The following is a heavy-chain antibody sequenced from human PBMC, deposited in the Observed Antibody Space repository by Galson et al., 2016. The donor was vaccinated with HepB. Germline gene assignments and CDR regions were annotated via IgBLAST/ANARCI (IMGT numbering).Heavy chain of an antibody. CDR2: IWYDGSNK. CDR1: GFIFSSYG. V-gene: IGHV3-33*01. J-gene: IGHJ3*02. Sequence: SLRLSCAASGFIFSSYGMHWVRQAPGKGLEWVAVIWYDGSNKYYEDSVKGRFTISRDNSKNTLYLQMNSLRAEDTAVYYCAREGSDLWIVATSPDVFDIWGQGTMVTVSS. D-gene: IGHD5-12*01. CDR3: AREGSDLWIVATSPDVFDI.